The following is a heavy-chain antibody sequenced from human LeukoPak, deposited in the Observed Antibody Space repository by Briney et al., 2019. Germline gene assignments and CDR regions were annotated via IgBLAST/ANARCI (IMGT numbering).Heavy chain of an antibody. CDR1: GFTFSDYY. J-gene: IGHJ4*02. V-gene: IGHV3-11*01. Sequence: GGSLRLSCAASGFTFSDYYMSWIRQAPGKGLEWVSYISSSGSTIYYADSVKGRFTISRDNAKNSLYLQMNSLRAEDTAVYYCASGLYDILTGYYSPPFDYWSQGTLVTVSS. D-gene: IGHD3-9*01. CDR3: ASGLYDILTGYYSPPFDY. CDR2: ISSSGSTI.